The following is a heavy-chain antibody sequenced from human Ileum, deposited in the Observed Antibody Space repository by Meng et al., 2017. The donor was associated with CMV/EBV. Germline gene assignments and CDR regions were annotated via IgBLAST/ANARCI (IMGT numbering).Heavy chain of an antibody. D-gene: IGHD6-6*01. J-gene: IGHJ3*02. V-gene: IGHV4-59*01. CDR3: ARARKTLLAARVTAFDI. Sequence: SETLSLTCTVSGGSISSYYWSWIRQPPGKGLEWIGYIYYSGSTNYNPSLKSRVTISVDTSKNQFSLKLSSVTAADTAVYYCARARKTLLAARVTAFDIWGQGTMVTVSS. CDR2: IYYSGST. CDR1: GGSISSYY.